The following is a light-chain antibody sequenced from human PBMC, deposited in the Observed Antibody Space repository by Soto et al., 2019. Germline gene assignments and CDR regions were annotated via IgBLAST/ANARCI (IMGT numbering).Light chain of an antibody. Sequence: EIVLTQSPATLSLSPGERATLSCSASQGVSRYLAWYQQKPGQATRLLIYDASNRATGIPARFSGSGSGTDFTLTISSLEPEDFAVYYCQQRSNWLFGPGTKVDIK. CDR1: QGVSRY. J-gene: IGKJ3*01. CDR3: QQRSNWL. V-gene: IGKV3-11*01. CDR2: DAS.